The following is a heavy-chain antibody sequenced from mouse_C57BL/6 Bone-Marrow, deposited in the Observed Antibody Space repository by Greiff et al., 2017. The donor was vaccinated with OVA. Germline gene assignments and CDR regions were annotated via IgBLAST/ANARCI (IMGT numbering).Heavy chain of an antibody. V-gene: IGHV1-76*01. CDR2: IYPGSGNT. CDR3: ARGGFRYYGSSSPRFAY. D-gene: IGHD1-1*01. J-gene: IGHJ3*01. CDR1: GYTFTDYY. Sequence: QVQLKESGAELVRPGASVKLSCKASGYTFTDYYINWVKQRPGPGLEWIARIYPGSGNTYYNEKFKGKATLTAEKSSSTAYMQLSSLTSEDSAVYFCARGGFRYYGSSSPRFAYWGQGTLVTVSA.